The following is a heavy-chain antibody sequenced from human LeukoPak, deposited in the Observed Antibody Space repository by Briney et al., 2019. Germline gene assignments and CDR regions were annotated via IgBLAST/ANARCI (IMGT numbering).Heavy chain of an antibody. CDR2: VSDDGSNK. CDR1: GFTFSNYG. Sequence: PGGSLRLSCAASGFTFSNYGMHWVRQAPGKGLEWVAVVSDDGSNKYYADSVKGRFTISRDNSKSTLYLQMNSLRPEDTAVYYCARVEMATIWWFDYWGQGTLVTVSS. D-gene: IGHD5-24*01. J-gene: IGHJ4*02. V-gene: IGHV3-30*19. CDR3: ARVEMATIWWFDY.